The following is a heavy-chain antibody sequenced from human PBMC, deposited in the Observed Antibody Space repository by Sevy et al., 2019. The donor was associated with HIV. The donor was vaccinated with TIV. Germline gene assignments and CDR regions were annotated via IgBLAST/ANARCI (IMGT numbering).Heavy chain of an antibody. J-gene: IGHJ4*02. Sequence: GGSLRLSCAASGFSFSTYGMHWVRQAPGKGLEWAAAISYDGFKNYYADSVKGRFAISRDNSKNTLYLEMNSLRPEDTAIYYCAKVGGGTGDGYLYFAHGGRGARVPVSS. CDR1: GFSFSTYG. CDR2: ISYDGFKN. V-gene: IGHV3-30*18. CDR3: AKVGGGTGDGYLYFAH. D-gene: IGHD3-16*01.